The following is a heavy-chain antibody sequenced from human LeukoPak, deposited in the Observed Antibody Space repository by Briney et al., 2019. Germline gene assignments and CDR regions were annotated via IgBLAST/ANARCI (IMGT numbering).Heavy chain of an antibody. V-gene: IGHV3-74*01. Sequence: PGGSLRLSCAASGLAFSAYKMHWVRQAPRKGLVCVSRISTDGYTTDYADFVQGRFTASRDNTKNTWSLEMNSLRAEDTAVYYCVVGGSPGYWGQGTLVTVSS. CDR1: GLAFSAYK. D-gene: IGHD2-15*01. CDR2: ISTDGYTT. CDR3: VVGGSPGY. J-gene: IGHJ4*02.